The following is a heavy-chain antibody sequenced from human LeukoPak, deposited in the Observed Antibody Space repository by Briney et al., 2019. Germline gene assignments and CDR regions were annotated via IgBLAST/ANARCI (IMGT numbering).Heavy chain of an antibody. CDR1: GYSINNYW. V-gene: IGHV5-51*01. D-gene: IGHD2-15*01. J-gene: IGHJ5*02. Sequence: TGESLKISCKGSGYSINNYWIGWARQMPGKGLEWMGIIYPADSDIRYSPSFQGQVTISADKSISTAYLQWSSLKASDTAMYYCARQEYCSGGSCYTWFDPWGQGTLVTVSS. CDR2: IYPADSDI. CDR3: ARQEYCSGGSCYTWFDP.